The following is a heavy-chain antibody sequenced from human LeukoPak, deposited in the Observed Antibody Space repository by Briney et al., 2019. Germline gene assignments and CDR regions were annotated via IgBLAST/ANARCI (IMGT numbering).Heavy chain of an antibody. CDR2: ISSSGSTI. CDR3: ARTQWLEAFDI. CDR1: GFTFSDYY. J-gene: IGHJ3*02. D-gene: IGHD6-19*01. Sequence: GGSLRLSCAASGFTFSDYYMSWIRRAPGKGLEWVSYISSSGSTIYYADSVKGRFTISRDDAKNSLYLQMNSLRAEDTAVYYCARTQWLEAFDIWGQGTMVTVSS. V-gene: IGHV3-11*01.